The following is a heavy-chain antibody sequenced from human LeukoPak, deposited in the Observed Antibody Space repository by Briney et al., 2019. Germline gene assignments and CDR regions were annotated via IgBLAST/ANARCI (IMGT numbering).Heavy chain of an antibody. J-gene: IGHJ5*02. CDR1: GFTFSSYA. CDR2: ISGSGGST. CDR3: AKDSPTYYDFWSGKAEGSWFDP. D-gene: IGHD3-3*01. Sequence: GGSLRLSCAASGFTFSSYAMSWVRQAPGKGLERVSAISGSGGSTYYADSVKGRFTISRDNSKNTLYLQMNSLRAEDTAVYYCAKDSPTYYDFWSGKAEGSWFDPWGQGTLVTVSS. V-gene: IGHV3-23*01.